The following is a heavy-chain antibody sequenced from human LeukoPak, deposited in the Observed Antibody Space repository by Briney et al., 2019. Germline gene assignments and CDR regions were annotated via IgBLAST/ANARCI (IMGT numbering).Heavy chain of an antibody. CDR2: ISAYNGNT. Sequence: ASVKVSCKASGYTFTSYGISWVRQAPGQGLEWMGWISAYNGNTNYAQKLQGRVTMTTDTSTSTAYMELWSLRSDDTAVYYCARDRPDEGFGESMSDAFDIWGQGTMVTVSS. CDR3: ARDRPDEGFGESMSDAFDI. V-gene: IGHV1-18*01. D-gene: IGHD3-10*01. CDR1: GYTFTSYG. J-gene: IGHJ3*02.